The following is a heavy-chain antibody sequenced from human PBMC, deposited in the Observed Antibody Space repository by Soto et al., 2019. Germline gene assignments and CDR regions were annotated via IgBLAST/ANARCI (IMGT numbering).Heavy chain of an antibody. J-gene: IGHJ5*02. V-gene: IGHV1-58*01. D-gene: IGHD2-15*01. CDR1: GFTFTSSA. Sequence: ASVKVSCKASGFTFTSSAVQWVRQARGQRLEWIGWIVVGSGNTNYAQKFQERVTITRDMSTSTAYMELSSLRSEDTAVYYCAREGSYCSGGSCYTIRDNWFDPWGQGTLVTVSS. CDR2: IVVGSGNT. CDR3: AREGSYCSGGSCYTIRDNWFDP.